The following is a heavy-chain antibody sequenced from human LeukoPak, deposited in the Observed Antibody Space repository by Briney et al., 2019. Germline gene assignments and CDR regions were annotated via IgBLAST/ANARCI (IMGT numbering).Heavy chain of an antibody. V-gene: IGHV4-4*07. D-gene: IGHD3-22*01. CDR3: ARASRGSFYYFAY. CDR1: GGSISGNY. J-gene: IGHJ4*02. CDR2: ISNSGST. Sequence: SETLSLTCSVSGGSISGNYWSWIRQPAGKGLEWIGRISNSGSTNYNPSLKSRVTMSVDTAKNQFSLKLSSVTAADTAVYYCARASRGSFYYFAYWGQGTLVTVSS.